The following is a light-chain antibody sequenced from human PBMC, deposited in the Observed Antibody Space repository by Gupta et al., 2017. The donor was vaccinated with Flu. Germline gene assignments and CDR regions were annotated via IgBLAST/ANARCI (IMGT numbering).Light chain of an antibody. V-gene: IGKV3-20*01. CDR2: EAS. CDR3: QHYRR. Sequence: VLTQSPGTLSLSPGERATLSCRANETVTSSYLAWYQQKPGQAPRLLIYEASSRATGTQDRFSGSGSGTDFARTSSRMEPDDFARYDGQHYRRFGQGTKVEIK. CDR1: ETVTSSY. J-gene: IGKJ1*01.